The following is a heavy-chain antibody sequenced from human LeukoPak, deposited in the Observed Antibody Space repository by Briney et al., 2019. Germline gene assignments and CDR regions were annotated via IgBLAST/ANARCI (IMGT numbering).Heavy chain of an antibody. V-gene: IGHV4-34*01. CDR2: INHSGST. CDR3: ARGRYGGYFDC. D-gene: IGHD4-23*01. J-gene: IGHJ4*02. CDR1: GGSFSGYY. Sequence: SETLSLTCAVYGGSFSGYYWSWIRQPPGKGLEWIGEINHSGSTNYNPSLMSRITISVDTSKIQVSLMLSPVTAADTAVYYCARGRYGGYFDCWGQGILVTVSP.